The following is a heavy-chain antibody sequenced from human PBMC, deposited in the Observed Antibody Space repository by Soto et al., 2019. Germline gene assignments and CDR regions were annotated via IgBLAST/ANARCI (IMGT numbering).Heavy chain of an antibody. CDR3: ARVSLYSSSRSYYFDY. CDR1: GDSVSSNSAA. D-gene: IGHD6-13*01. CDR2: TYYRSKWYN. V-gene: IGHV6-1*01. J-gene: IGHJ4*02. Sequence: PSQTHSLTCAISGDSVSSNSAAWNWIRQSPSRGLEWLGRTYYRSKWYNDYAVSVKSRITINPDTSKNQFSLQLNSVTPEDTAVYYCARVSLYSSSRSYYFDYWGQGTLVTVSS.